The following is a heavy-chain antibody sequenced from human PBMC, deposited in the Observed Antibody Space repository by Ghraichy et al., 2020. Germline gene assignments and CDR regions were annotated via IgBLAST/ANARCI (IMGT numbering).Heavy chain of an antibody. CDR2: ITSSSSTI. Sequence: GGSLRLSCAASGFTFSSYSMNWVRQAPGKGLEWVSFITSSSSTIYYADSVKGRFTISRDNAKNSLYLQMNSPRDEDTAVYYCARASCSGGRCYLAFDIWGQGTMVTVAS. CDR3: ARASCSGGRCYLAFDI. D-gene: IGHD2-15*01. V-gene: IGHV3-48*02. J-gene: IGHJ3*02. CDR1: GFTFSSYS.